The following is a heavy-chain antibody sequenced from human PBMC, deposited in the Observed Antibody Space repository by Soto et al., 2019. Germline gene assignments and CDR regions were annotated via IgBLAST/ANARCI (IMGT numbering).Heavy chain of an antibody. V-gene: IGHV3-33*01. CDR3: ARDTRVDIVATMEGIGYYFDY. J-gene: IGHJ4*02. CDR1: GFTFSSYG. Sequence: PGGSLRLSCAASGFTFSSYGMHWVRQAPGKGLEWVAVIWYDGSNKYYADSVKGRFTISRDNSKNTLYLQMNSLRAEDTAVYYCARDTRVDIVATMEGIGYYFDYWGQGTLVTVSS. CDR2: IWYDGSNK. D-gene: IGHD5-12*01.